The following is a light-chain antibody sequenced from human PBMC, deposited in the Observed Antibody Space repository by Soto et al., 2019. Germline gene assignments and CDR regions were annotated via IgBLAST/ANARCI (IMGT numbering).Light chain of an antibody. Sequence: EIVMTQSPATLSVSPGERATLSCRASQSISIHLAWYQQKPGQAPRLLIFGASTRATGIPSRFGGSGSGTEFTLTISSLQSEDFAFYYCQQYSNWPDTFGQGTKVEIK. V-gene: IGKV3-15*01. CDR2: GAS. J-gene: IGKJ2*01. CDR3: QQYSNWPDT. CDR1: QSISIH.